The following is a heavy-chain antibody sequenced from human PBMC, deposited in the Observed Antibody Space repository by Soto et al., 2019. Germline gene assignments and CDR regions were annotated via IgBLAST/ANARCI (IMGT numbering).Heavy chain of an antibody. CDR2: IYHSGST. Sequence: SETLSLTCAVSGGSISSSNWWSWVRQPPGKGLEWIGEIYHSGSTNYNPSLKSRVTISVDESKNQFSLKLSSVTAADTAVYYCARAGARFMVRGAINWFDPWGQGTLVTVSS. CDR1: GGSISSSNW. J-gene: IGHJ5*02. V-gene: IGHV4-4*02. CDR3: ARAGARFMVRGAINWFDP. D-gene: IGHD3-10*01.